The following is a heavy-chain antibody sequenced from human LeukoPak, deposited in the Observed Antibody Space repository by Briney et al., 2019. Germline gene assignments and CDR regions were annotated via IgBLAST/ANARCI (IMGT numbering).Heavy chain of an antibody. Sequence: PSETLSLTCTVSGYSISSGYYWGWIRPPPGKGLEWIGSIYHSGSTYYNPSLKSRVTISVDTSKNQFSLKLSSVTAADTAVYYCARGGRITIFGVVIILGGYFDYWGQGTLVTVSS. CDR2: IYHSGST. CDR3: ARGGRITIFGVVIILGGYFDY. V-gene: IGHV4-38-2*02. D-gene: IGHD3-3*01. J-gene: IGHJ4*02. CDR1: GYSISSGYY.